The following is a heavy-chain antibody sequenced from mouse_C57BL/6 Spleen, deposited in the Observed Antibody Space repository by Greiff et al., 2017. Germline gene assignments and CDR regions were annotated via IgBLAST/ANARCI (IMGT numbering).Heavy chain of an antibody. CDR3: ARSGGYRFAY. V-gene: IGHV1-80*01. CDR2: IYPGDGDT. D-gene: IGHD2-2*01. CDR1: GYAFSSYW. J-gene: IGHJ3*01. Sequence: VQLQQSGAELVKPGASVKISCKASGYAFSSYWMNWVKPRPGKGLEWIGQIYPGDGDTNYNGKFKGKATLTADKSSRTAYMQLSSLTSEDSAVYFCARSGGYRFAYWGQGTLVTVSA.